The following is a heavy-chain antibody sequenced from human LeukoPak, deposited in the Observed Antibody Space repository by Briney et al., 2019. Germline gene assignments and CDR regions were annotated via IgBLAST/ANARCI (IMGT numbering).Heavy chain of an antibody. J-gene: IGHJ4*02. CDR2: ISWNSGSI. V-gene: IGHV3-9*01. CDR1: GFTFDDYA. CDR3: AKGGIVATLPTDY. Sequence: GGSLRLFCAASGFTFDDYAMHWVRQAPGKGLEWVSGISWNSGSIGYADSVKGRFTISRDNAKNSLYLQMNSLRAEDTALYYCAKGGIVATLPTDYWGQGTLVTVSS. D-gene: IGHD5-12*01.